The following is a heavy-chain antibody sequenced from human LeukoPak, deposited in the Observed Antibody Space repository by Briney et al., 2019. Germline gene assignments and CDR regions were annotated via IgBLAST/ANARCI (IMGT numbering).Heavy chain of an antibody. J-gene: IGHJ1*01. Sequence: SETLSLTCTVSGGSISSSSYYWGWIRQPPGKGLEWIGEINHSGGTNYNPSLKSRVTISVDTSKNQFSLKLSSVTAADTAVYYCASPDCSSTSCYLPAFQHWGQGTLVTVSS. V-gene: IGHV4-39*07. D-gene: IGHD2-2*01. CDR2: INHSGGT. CDR3: ASPDCSSTSCYLPAFQH. CDR1: GGSISSSSYY.